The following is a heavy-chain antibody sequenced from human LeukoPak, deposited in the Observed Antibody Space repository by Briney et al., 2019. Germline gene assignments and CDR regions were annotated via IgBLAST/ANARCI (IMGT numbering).Heavy chain of an antibody. CDR2: INPKSGGT. CDR3: ARVRWESYSSGWYRAFDI. Sequence: ASVKVSCKASAYTFNDYYIHWVRQAPGQGLEWMGWINPKSGGTNYAQKFRGRVTMTRDTSISTAYMELSRLRSDDTAVYYCARVRWESYSSGWYRAFDIWGQGTMVTVSS. J-gene: IGHJ3*02. V-gene: IGHV1-2*02. CDR1: AYTFNDYY. D-gene: IGHD6-19*01.